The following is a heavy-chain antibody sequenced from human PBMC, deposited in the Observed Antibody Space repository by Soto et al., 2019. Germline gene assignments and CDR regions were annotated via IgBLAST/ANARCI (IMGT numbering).Heavy chain of an antibody. J-gene: IGHJ5*02. CDR2: IRSKAYGGTT. CDR3: TRAGPAAIVLTWFDP. Sequence: GGSLRLSCTASGFTFGDYAMSWFRQAPGKGLEWVGFIRSKAYGGTTEYAASVKGRFTISRDDSKSIAYLQMNSLKTEDTAVYYCTRAGPAAIVLTWFDPWGQGTLVTVSS. CDR1: GFTFGDYA. D-gene: IGHD2-2*01. V-gene: IGHV3-49*03.